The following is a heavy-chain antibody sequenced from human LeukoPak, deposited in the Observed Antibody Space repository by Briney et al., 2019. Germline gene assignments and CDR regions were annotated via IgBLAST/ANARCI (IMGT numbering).Heavy chain of an antibody. CDR1: GGSISSYY. J-gene: IGHJ3*02. V-gene: IGHV4-59*01. Sequence: NPSETLSLTCTVSGGSISSYYWSWIRQPPGKGLEWIGYIYYSGSTNYNPSLKSRVTISVDTSKNQFSLKLSSVTAADTAVYYCARKLGRPFDIWGQGTMVTVS. CDR2: IYYSGST. CDR3: ARKLGRPFDI.